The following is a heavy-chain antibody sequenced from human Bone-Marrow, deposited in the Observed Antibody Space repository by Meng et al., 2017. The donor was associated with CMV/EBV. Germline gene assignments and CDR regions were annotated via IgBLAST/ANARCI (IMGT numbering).Heavy chain of an antibody. CDR3: ASCPPVTIFGVVIIRDCYYGMDV. V-gene: IGHV1-2*02. CDR1: GYTFTGYY. Sequence: ASVKVSCKASGYTFTGYYMHWVRQAPGQGLEWMGWINPNSGGTNYAQKFQGRVTMTRDTSISTAYMELSRLRSDDTALYYCASCPPVTIFGVVIIRDCYYGMDVWGQGTTVTVSS. D-gene: IGHD3-3*01. CDR2: INPNSGGT. J-gene: IGHJ6*02.